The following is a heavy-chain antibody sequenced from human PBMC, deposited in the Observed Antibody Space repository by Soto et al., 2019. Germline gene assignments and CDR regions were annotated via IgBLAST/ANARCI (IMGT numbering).Heavy chain of an antibody. Sequence: GESLKVSCKGPGYSFTSYWISWVRQMPGKGLEWMGRIDPSDSYTNYSPSFRGHVTISADKSISTAYLQWSSLKASDTAMYYCASHSPKYYYDSSGYDAFDIWGQGTMVTVSS. J-gene: IGHJ3*02. V-gene: IGHV5-10-1*01. CDR3: ASHSPKYYYDSSGYDAFDI. CDR1: GYSFTSYW. D-gene: IGHD3-22*01. CDR2: IDPSDSYT.